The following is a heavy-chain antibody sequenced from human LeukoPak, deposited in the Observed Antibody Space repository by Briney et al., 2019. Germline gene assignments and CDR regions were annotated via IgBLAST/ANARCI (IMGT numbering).Heavy chain of an antibody. CDR2: IWYDGSNK. J-gene: IGHJ3*02. V-gene: IGHV3-33*01. D-gene: IGHD2-21*02. CDR3: ARDRLAYCGGDCYPDAFDI. CDR1: GLTFSSYG. Sequence: GGSLRLSCAASGLTFSSYGMHWVRQAPGKGLEWVAVIWYDGSNKYYADSVKGRFTISRDNSKNTLYLQMNSLRAEDTAVYYCARDRLAYCGGDCYPDAFDIWGQGTMVTVSS.